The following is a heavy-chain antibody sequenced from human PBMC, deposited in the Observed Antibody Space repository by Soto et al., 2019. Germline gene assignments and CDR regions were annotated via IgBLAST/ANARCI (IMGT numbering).Heavy chain of an antibody. Sequence: RSVQQSQGQGLERMAWINPYNDNTNYAQKLQGRVTVTTDTSTSTAYMELRSLRSDDTAVYYCVRDLGIATPRTTGYYYGLDVSGQ. J-gene: IGHJ6*02. CDR2: INPYNDNT. CDR3: VRDLGIATPRTTGYYYGLDV. V-gene: IGHV1-18*01. D-gene: IGHD6-13*01.